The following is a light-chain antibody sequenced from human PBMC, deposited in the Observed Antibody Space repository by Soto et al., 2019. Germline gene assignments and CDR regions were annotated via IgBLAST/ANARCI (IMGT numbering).Light chain of an antibody. CDR2: SND. Sequence: QSVLTQAPSASGTPGQRVTISCSGSSSNIGSNTVTWYQQLPGTAPKLLIYSNDQRPSGVPGRFSGSKSGTSASLAIAGLQSEDEADYYCAACDDSLNGWVFGGGTKLTVL. V-gene: IGLV1-44*01. CDR1: SSNIGSNT. CDR3: AACDDSLNGWV. J-gene: IGLJ3*02.